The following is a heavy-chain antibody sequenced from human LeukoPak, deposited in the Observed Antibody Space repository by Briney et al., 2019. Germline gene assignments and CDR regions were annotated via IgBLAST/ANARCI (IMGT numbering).Heavy chain of an antibody. Sequence: SGTLSLTCTVSGGSISSYYWSWIRQPAGKGLEWIGRIYTSGSTNYNPSLKSRVTMLVDTSKNQFSLKLSSVTAADTAVYYCARDSGFWSGYSFDYWGQGTLVTVSS. V-gene: IGHV4-4*07. J-gene: IGHJ4*02. CDR1: GGSISSYY. CDR3: ARDSGFWSGYSFDY. CDR2: IYTSGST. D-gene: IGHD3-3*01.